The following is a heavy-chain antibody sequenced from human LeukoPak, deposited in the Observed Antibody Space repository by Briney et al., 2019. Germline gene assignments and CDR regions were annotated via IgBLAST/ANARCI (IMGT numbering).Heavy chain of an antibody. CDR1: GFTFSSYG. CDR3: ARESYDSSRWI. J-gene: IGHJ3*02. V-gene: IGHV3-33*01. CDR2: IWYDGSNK. D-gene: IGHD3-22*01. Sequence: GGSLRLSCAASGFTFSSYGMHWVRQAPGKGLEWVAVIWYDGSNKYYADSVKGRFTISRDNSKNTLYLQMNSLRAEDTAVYYCARESYDSSRWIWGQGTMVTVSS.